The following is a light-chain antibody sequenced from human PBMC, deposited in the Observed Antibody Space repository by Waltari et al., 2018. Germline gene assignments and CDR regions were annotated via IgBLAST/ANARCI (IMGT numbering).Light chain of an antibody. CDR3: QQYNSYSPYRT. Sequence: QMTQSPSSLSASVGDRVTIACRASQSISTYLNWYRHKPGKAPELLIFAASSLQSGVPSRFSGSGSGTDFTLTISSLQAEDFATYYCQQYNSYSPYRTFGQGTKLEIK. V-gene: IGKV1-39*01. J-gene: IGKJ2*01. CDR2: AAS. CDR1: QSISTY.